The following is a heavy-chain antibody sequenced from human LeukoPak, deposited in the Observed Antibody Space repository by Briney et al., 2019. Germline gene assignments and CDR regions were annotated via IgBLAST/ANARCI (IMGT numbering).Heavy chain of an antibody. CDR1: GGSISSGGYY. Sequence: SQTLSLTCTVSGGSISSGGYYWSWIRQHPGKGLEWIGYIYYSGSTYYNPSLKSRVTISVDTSKNQFSLKLSSVTAADTAVYYCATSIAADTPYYFDYWGQGTLVTVSS. V-gene: IGHV4-31*03. CDR3: ATSIAADTPYYFDY. D-gene: IGHD6-6*01. CDR2: IYYSGST. J-gene: IGHJ4*02.